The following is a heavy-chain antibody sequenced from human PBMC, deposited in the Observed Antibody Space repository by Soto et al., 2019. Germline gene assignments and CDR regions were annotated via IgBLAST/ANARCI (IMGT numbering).Heavy chain of an antibody. Sequence: GGSLRLSCAASGFTFSSYGMHWVRQAPGKGLEWVAVISYDGSNKYYADSVKGRFTISRDNSKNTLYLQMNSLRAEDTAVYYCAKDWSSSSWPYYYYYGMDVWGQGTTVTVSS. CDR1: GFTFSSYG. D-gene: IGHD6-13*01. V-gene: IGHV3-30*18. CDR3: AKDWSSSSWPYYYYYGMDV. CDR2: ISYDGSNK. J-gene: IGHJ6*02.